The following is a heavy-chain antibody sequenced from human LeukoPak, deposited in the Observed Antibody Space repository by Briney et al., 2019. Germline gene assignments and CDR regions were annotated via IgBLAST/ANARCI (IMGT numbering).Heavy chain of an antibody. CDR1: GGSISSYY. V-gene: IGHV4-59*08. J-gene: IGHJ4*02. Sequence: SETLSLTCTVSGGSISSYYWTWIRQPPGKGLEWIGQIYYSGSTYYNPSLKSRVTISVDTSKNQFSLKLSSVTAADTAVYYCASSYDISTGYPHNFGYWGQGTLVTVSS. CDR2: IYYSGST. D-gene: IGHD3-9*01. CDR3: ASSYDISTGYPHNFGY.